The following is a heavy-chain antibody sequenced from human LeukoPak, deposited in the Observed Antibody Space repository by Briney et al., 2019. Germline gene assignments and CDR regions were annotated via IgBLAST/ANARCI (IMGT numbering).Heavy chain of an antibody. Sequence: QPGGSLRLSCAASGFTFSSYAMSWVRQAPGKGLEWVSAISGSGGSTYYADSVKGRFTISRDNAKNSLYLQMNSLRAEDTAVYYCARGNSDYDFWSGNSNYFDYWGQGTLVTVSS. V-gene: IGHV3-23*01. J-gene: IGHJ4*02. D-gene: IGHD3-3*01. CDR2: ISGSGGST. CDR3: ARGNSDYDFWSGNSNYFDY. CDR1: GFTFSSYA.